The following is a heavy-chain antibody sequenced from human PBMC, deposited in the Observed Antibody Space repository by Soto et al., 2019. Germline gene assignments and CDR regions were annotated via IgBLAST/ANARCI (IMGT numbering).Heavy chain of an antibody. V-gene: IGHV1-69*13. CDR2: IIPIFGTA. CDR1: GGTFSSYA. D-gene: IGHD1-7*01. CDR3: AREETTLPAFDI. Sequence: GPSVKVSCKASGGTFSSYAISWVRQAPGQGLEWMGGIIPIFGTANYAQKFQGRVTITADESTSTAYMELSSLRSEDTAVYYCAREETTLPAFDIWGQGTMVTVSS. J-gene: IGHJ3*02.